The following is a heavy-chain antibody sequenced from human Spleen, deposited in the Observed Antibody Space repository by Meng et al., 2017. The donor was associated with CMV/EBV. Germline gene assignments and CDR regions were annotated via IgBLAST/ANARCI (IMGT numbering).Heavy chain of an antibody. Sequence: ASGFSFNNFGMGWVRQAPGKGLEWVSSIRGSGTSTYYADSVKGRFTISRDNSKNTVFLQMNSLRVEDTAVYYCAKDRMVVTPYYFDFWGQGALVTVSS. CDR2: IRGSGTST. J-gene: IGHJ4*02. D-gene: IGHD4-23*01. CDR3: AKDRMVVTPYYFDF. CDR1: GFSFNNFG. V-gene: IGHV3-23*01.